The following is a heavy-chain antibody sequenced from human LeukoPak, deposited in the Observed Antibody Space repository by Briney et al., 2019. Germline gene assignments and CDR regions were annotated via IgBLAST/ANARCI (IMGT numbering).Heavy chain of an antibody. Sequence: GGSLRLSCAASGLTFSSYAMSWVRQAPGKGLEWVSAISGSGGSTYYADSVKGRFTISRDNSKNTLYLQMNSLRAEDTAVHYCAKGVGVTGLDYWGQGTLVTVSS. D-gene: IGHD2-8*02. CDR1: GLTFSSYA. V-gene: IGHV3-23*01. CDR2: ISGSGGST. CDR3: AKGVGVTGLDY. J-gene: IGHJ4*02.